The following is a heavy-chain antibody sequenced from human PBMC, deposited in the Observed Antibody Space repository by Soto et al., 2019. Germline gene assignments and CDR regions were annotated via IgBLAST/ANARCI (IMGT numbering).Heavy chain of an antibody. D-gene: IGHD4-17*01. Sequence: LPETLSLTCTVSGGSVSSGSYYWSWIRQPPGKGLEWIGYIYYSGSTNYNPSLKSRVSISVDTSKNQFSLKLSSVTAADTAVYYCARGDYGGNYDYWGQGTLVTVSS. CDR3: ARGDYGGNYDY. V-gene: IGHV4-61*01. CDR2: IYYSGST. CDR1: GGSVSSGSYY. J-gene: IGHJ4*02.